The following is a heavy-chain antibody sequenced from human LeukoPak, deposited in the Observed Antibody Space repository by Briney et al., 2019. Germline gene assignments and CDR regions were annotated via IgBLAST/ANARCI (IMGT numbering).Heavy chain of an antibody. J-gene: IGHJ6*02. D-gene: IGHD3-10*01. V-gene: IGHV1-69*05. CDR2: IIPIFGTA. Sequence: SVKVSCKASGGTFSSYAISWVRQAPGQGLEWMGGIIPIFGTANYAQKLQGRVTMTTDTSTSTAYMELRSLRSDDTAVYYCARPQTYYYGSGSYPYYYGMDVWGQGTTVTVSS. CDR1: GGTFSSYA. CDR3: ARPQTYYYGSGSYPYYYGMDV.